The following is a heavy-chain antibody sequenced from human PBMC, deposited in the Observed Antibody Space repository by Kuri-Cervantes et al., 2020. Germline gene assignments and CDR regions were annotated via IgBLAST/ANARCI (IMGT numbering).Heavy chain of an antibody. Sequence: ASVKVSCKASGYTFTSYSISWVRQAPGQGLEWMGWINPNSGNTGYAQKFQGRVTMTRNTSISTAYMELSSLRSEDTAVYYCARDQQLVWVAFDIWGQGTMVTVSS. J-gene: IGHJ3*02. CDR3: ARDQQLVWVAFDI. D-gene: IGHD6-13*01. CDR2: INPNSGNT. V-gene: IGHV1-8*02. CDR1: GYTFTSYS.